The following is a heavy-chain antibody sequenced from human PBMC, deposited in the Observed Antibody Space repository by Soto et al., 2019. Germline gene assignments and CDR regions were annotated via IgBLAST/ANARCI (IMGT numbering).Heavy chain of an antibody. CDR1: GFTFSSYA. D-gene: IGHD6-6*01. CDR2: ISGSGGST. CDR3: AKGGRRQLVRDYYYGMDV. J-gene: IGHJ6*02. V-gene: IGHV3-23*01. Sequence: LRLSCAASGFTFSSYAMSWVRQAPGKGLEWVSAISGSGGSTYYADSVKGRFTISRDNSKNTLYLQMNSLRAEDTAVYYCAKGGRRQLVRDYYYGMDVWGQGTTVTVSS.